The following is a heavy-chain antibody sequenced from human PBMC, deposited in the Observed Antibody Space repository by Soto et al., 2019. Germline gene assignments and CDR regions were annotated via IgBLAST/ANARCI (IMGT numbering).Heavy chain of an antibody. CDR2: INSDGCST. CDR3: PREGAYNDFWSGYWAY. D-gene: IGHD3-3*01. V-gene: IGHV3-74*01. J-gene: IGHJ4*02. Sequence: EVQLVESGGGLVQPGGSLRRSCAASGFTFSSYWMHWVRQAPGKGLVWVSGINSDGCSTSYADSVKGRFTISRDTAKNTLYLPMHSLRAEDKAVYYCPREGAYNDFWSGYWAYWGQGTLVTVSS. CDR1: GFTFSSYW.